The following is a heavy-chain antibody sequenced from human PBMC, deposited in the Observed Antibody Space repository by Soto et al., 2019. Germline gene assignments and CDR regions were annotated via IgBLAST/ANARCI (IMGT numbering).Heavy chain of an antibody. CDR2: ISGSGGST. D-gene: IGHD3-22*01. J-gene: IGHJ4*02. CDR1: GFTFSSYA. CDR3: AKDTEYPYYYDSSGYYPLFGY. V-gene: IGHV3-23*01. Sequence: GGSLRLSCAASGFTFSSYAMSWVRQAPGKGLEWVSAISGSGGSTYYADSVKGRFTISRDNSKNTLYLQMNSLRAEDTAVYYCAKDTEYPYYYDSSGYYPLFGYWGQGTLVTVSS.